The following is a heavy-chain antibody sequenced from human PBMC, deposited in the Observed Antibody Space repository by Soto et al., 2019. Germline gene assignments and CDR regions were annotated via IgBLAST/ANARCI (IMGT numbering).Heavy chain of an antibody. D-gene: IGHD6-19*01. CDR3: VKDGSSGWPYFDDMDV. CDR1: GFTFSSYG. CDR2: ILYDGSKK. Sequence: LRLSCAASGFTFSSYGMHWVRQAPGRGLEWVAVILYDGSKKYYADSVKGRFTISRDNSKNTLYLQMSSLRAEDTALYYCVKDGSSGWPYFDDMDVWGQGTTVTVSS. V-gene: IGHV3-30*18. J-gene: IGHJ6*02.